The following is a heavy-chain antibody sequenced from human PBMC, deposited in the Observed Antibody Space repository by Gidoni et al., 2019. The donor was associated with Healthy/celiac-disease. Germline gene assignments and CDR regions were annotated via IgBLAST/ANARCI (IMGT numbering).Heavy chain of an antibody. CDR1: GGSISICCYY. CDR3: ARVPHTPTFGGVIVRAQKDAFDI. Sequence: QGQLQESGPGLVKPSQTLSLTCTISGGSISICCYYWSWIRQHPGKGLEWIGYIYYSGSTYYNPSLKSRVTISVDTSKTQFSLKLSSVTAADTAVYYCARVPHTPTFGGVIVRAQKDAFDIWGQGTMVTVSS. V-gene: IGHV4-31*03. J-gene: IGHJ3*02. D-gene: IGHD3-16*02. CDR2: IYYSGST.